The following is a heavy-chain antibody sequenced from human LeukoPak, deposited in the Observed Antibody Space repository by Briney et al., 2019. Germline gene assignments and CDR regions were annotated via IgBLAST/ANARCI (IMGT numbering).Heavy chain of an antibody. J-gene: IGHJ4*02. Sequence: SGGSLRLSCAASSFAFSSYSMHWVRQAPGKGLEWVAVISSRGTITYYADSVKGRVTISRDNSKNTLYLQMNSLRAEDTAVYYCVRDGDIADAIYFDYWGQGTLVSVSS. V-gene: IGHV3-30*04. D-gene: IGHD6-13*01. CDR1: SFAFSSYS. CDR3: VRDGDIADAIYFDY. CDR2: ISSRGTIT.